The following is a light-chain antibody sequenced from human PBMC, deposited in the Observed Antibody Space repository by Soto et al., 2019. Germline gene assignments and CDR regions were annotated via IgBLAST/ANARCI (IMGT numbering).Light chain of an antibody. CDR1: SSDVGGYNY. CDR2: EVS. J-gene: IGLJ2*01. Sequence: QSALTQPASVSGSPGQSITISCTGTSSDVGGYNYVSWYQQHPGKAPKLMIYEVSNRPSGVSNRFSGSKSGNTASLTISGLQAEDEADYYFSSYTSSSNLVVFGGGTKLTVL. CDR3: SSYTSSSNLVV. V-gene: IGLV2-14*01.